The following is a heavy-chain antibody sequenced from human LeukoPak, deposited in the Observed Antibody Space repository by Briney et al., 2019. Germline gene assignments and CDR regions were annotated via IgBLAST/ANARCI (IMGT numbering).Heavy chain of an antibody. CDR2: ISCSGGST. V-gene: IGHV3-23*01. CDR3: APKAPYHGYSGYDGGVDY. Sequence: GGSLRLSCAASGFTFSSYAMSWVRQAPGKGLEWVSAISCSGGSTYYADSVKGRFTISRDNSKNTLYLQMNSLRAEDTAVYYCAPKAPYHGYSGYDGGVDYWGQGTLVTVSS. D-gene: IGHD5-12*01. J-gene: IGHJ4*02. CDR1: GFTFSSYA.